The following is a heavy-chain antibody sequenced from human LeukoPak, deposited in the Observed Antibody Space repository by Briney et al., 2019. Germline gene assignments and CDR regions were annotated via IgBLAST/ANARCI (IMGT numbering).Heavy chain of an antibody. CDR1: GGSFSGYY. J-gene: IGHJ3*02. D-gene: IGHD3-10*01. V-gene: IGHV4-34*01. CDR2: INHSGST. Sequence: SETLSLTCAVYGGSFSGYYWSWIRQPPGKGLEWIGEINHSGSTNYNPSLKSRVTISVDTSKNQFSLKLSSVTAADTAVYYCARGWRPNYGSGTPPRDDAFDIWGQGTMVTVST. CDR3: ARGWRPNYGSGTPPRDDAFDI.